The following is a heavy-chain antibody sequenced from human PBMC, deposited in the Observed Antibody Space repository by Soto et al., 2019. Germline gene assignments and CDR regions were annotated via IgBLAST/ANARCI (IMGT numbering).Heavy chain of an antibody. J-gene: IGHJ4*02. Sequence: GGSLRLSCAASGFTFSSYAMHWVRQAPGKGLEWVAVISYDGSNKYYADSVKGRLTISRDNSKNTLYLQMNSLRAEDTAVYYCARDLVDIVATLHRGYDYWGQGTLVTVSS. CDR2: ISYDGSNK. D-gene: IGHD5-12*01. V-gene: IGHV3-30-3*01. CDR3: ARDLVDIVATLHRGYDY. CDR1: GFTFSSYA.